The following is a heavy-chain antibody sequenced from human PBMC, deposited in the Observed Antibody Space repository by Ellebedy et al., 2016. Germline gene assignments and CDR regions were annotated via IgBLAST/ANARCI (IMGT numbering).Heavy chain of an antibody. CDR2: ISNSGHT. Sequence: SETLSLTCTVSGASISTYWWNWIRQPPGKGLEWIGYISNSGHTKYNPSLQSRVTISRDNAKNSLYLQMNSLRAEDTAVYYCARDFGNSSGWYGFDPWGQGTLVTVSS. V-gene: IGHV4-4*08. D-gene: IGHD6-19*01. CDR1: GASISTYW. J-gene: IGHJ5*02. CDR3: ARDFGNSSGWYGFDP.